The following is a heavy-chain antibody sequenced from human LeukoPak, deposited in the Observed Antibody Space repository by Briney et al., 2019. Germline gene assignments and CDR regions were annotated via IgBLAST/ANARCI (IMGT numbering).Heavy chain of an antibody. J-gene: IGHJ4*02. CDR1: GYTFTSYY. Sequence: ASVKVSCKASGYTFTSYYIHWVRQAPGQGLKWMGRINPSGGTTSYAQKFQGRVTVTRDTSTSTVYMELSSLRSEDTAVYYCARSPGYDTSGYSEVDYWGQGTLVTVSS. D-gene: IGHD3-22*01. CDR2: INPSGGTT. V-gene: IGHV1-46*01. CDR3: ARSPGYDTSGYSEVDY.